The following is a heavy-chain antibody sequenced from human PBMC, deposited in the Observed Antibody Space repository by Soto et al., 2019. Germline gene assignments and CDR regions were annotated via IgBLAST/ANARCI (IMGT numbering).Heavy chain of an antibody. CDR1: GCTFSSYA. D-gene: IGHD6-25*01. Sequence: SVKVACKASGCTFSSYAISWVRQAPGQGLEWMGGIIPIFGTANYAQKFQGRVTITADESTSTAYMELSSLRSEDTAVYYCAREFRNQAAFYYWGQGTLVTVSS. V-gene: IGHV1-69*13. CDR2: IIPIFGTA. CDR3: AREFRNQAAFYY. J-gene: IGHJ4*02.